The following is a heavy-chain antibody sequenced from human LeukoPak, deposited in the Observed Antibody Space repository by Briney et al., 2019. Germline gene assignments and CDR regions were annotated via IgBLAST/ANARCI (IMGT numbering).Heavy chain of an antibody. CDR2: ISGNGDNT. V-gene: IGHV3-23*01. Sequence: GGSLRLSCAASGFTFKNYAMNWVRQAPGKGLEWVSAISGNGDNTYYADSVKGRFTISRDNSKNTLYLQMNSLRADDTAIYYCARTLGFCSSYTCPIPYWGQGALVTVSS. J-gene: IGHJ4*02. D-gene: IGHD2-2*01. CDR3: ARTLGFCSSYTCPIPY. CDR1: GFTFKNYA.